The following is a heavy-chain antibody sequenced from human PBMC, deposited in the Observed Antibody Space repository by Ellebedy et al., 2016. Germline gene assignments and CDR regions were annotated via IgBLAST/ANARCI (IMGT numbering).Heavy chain of an antibody. CDR2: INPSGGST. Sequence: ASVKVSCKASGYTFTSYYMHWVRQAPGQGLEWMGIINPSGGSTSYAQKFQGRVTMTRDTSTSTVYMELSSLRSEDTAVYYCARAGRIFGMVIAHYYYGMDVWGQGTTVTVSS. CDR3: ARAGRIFGMVIAHYYYGMDV. D-gene: IGHD3-3*01. J-gene: IGHJ6*02. V-gene: IGHV1-46*01. CDR1: GYTFTSYY.